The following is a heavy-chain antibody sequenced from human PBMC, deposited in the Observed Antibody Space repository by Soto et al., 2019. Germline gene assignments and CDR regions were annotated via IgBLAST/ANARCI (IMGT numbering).Heavy chain of an antibody. Sequence: PSETLSLTCTVSGGSISSGVYYWIWIRQHPGKGLEWIGYIYYSGSTYYNPSLKSRVTISVDTSKNQFSLKLSSVTAADTAVYYCARVSATGTRWFDSWGQGTQVTVSS. CDR3: ARVSATGTRWFDS. V-gene: IGHV4-31*03. CDR1: GGSISSGVYY. J-gene: IGHJ5*01. CDR2: IYYSGST. D-gene: IGHD6-13*01.